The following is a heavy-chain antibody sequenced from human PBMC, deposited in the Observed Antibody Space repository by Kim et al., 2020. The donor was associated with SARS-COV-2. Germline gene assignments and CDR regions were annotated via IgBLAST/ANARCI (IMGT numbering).Heavy chain of an antibody. CDR2: SDT. CDR3: ARHPDGGDY. V-gene: IGHV5-51*01. D-gene: IGHD3-10*01. Sequence: SDTSYSTSFQGQVTISADKSISTAYLQWSSLKASDTAMYYCARHPDGGDYWGQGTLVTVSS. J-gene: IGHJ4*02.